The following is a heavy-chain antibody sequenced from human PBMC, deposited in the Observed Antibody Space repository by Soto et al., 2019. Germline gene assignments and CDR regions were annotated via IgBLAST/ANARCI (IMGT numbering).Heavy chain of an antibody. CDR1: GYTFTSYG. D-gene: IGHD2-2*01. J-gene: IGHJ2*01. CDR3: ARDGYCSSTSCYGWYFDL. CDR2: ISAYNGNT. V-gene: IGHV1-18*01. Sequence: QVQLVQSGAEVKKPGASVKVSCKASGYTFTSYGISWVRQAPGQGLEWMGWISAYNGNTNYAQKLQGRVTMTTDTSPRTAYMERRSLRSDDTAVYYCARDGYCSSTSCYGWYFDLWGRGTLVTVSS.